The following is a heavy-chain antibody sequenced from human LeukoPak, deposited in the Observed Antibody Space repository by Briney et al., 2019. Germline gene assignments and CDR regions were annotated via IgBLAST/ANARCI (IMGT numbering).Heavy chain of an antibody. Sequence: GGSLRLSCAASGFTFNTYTMNWVRQAPGKGLEWVAVIWYDGSNKYYADSVKGRFTISRDNSKNTLYLQMNSLRAEDTAVYYCARDRIEMATITELDYWGQGTLVTVSS. CDR2: IWYDGSNK. V-gene: IGHV3-33*08. D-gene: IGHD5-24*01. CDR1: GFTFNTYT. J-gene: IGHJ4*02. CDR3: ARDRIEMATITELDY.